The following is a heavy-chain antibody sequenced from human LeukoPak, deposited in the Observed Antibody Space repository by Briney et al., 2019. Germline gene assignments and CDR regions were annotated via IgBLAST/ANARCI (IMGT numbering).Heavy chain of an antibody. V-gene: IGHV4-31*11. D-gene: IGHD4-17*01. CDR1: GASSGNW. J-gene: IGHJ5*02. Sequence: SETLSLTCAVSGASSGNWWSWIRQHPGKGLEWIGYIYYSGTTSYNPSLKSRVTISVDTSKKKFSLKVSSVTVADTAVYYCARLGYGDYPNRFDPWGQGTLVTVSS. CDR3: ARLGYGDYPNRFDP. CDR2: IYYSGTT.